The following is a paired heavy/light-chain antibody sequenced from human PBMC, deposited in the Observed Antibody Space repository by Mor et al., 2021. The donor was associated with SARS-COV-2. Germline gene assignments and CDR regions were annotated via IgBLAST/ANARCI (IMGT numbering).Heavy chain of an antibody. CDR2: IKQDGSEK. CDR3: ARANYDSSDYYDYYMDV. J-gene: IGHJ6*03. CDR1: GFTFSTYW. V-gene: IGHV3-7*03. D-gene: IGHD3-22*01. Sequence: EVQLVESGGGLVQPGGSLRLSCAASGFTFSTYWMSWVRQAPGKGLEWVANIKQDGSEKYYVDSVKGRFTISRDNTKNSLYLQMNSLRAEDTAVYYCARANYDSSDYYDYYMDVWGKGTTVTVSS.
Light chain of an antibody. CDR3: QVWDSTSDHVV. V-gene: IGLV3-21*02. Sequence: SYVLTQPPSVSVAPGQTARITCGGNNIGSKSVHWYQQKPGQAPVLVVYDDSDRPSGIPERFSGSNSGNTATLTISRVEAGDEADYYCQVWDSTSDHVVFGGGTKLTVL. CDR1: NIGSKS. CDR2: DDS. J-gene: IGLJ2*01.